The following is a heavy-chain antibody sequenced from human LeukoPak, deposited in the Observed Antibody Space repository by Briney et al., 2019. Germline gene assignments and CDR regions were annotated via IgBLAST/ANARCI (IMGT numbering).Heavy chain of an antibody. J-gene: IGHJ4*02. CDR1: GGSFSGYY. V-gene: IGHV4-34*01. CDR2: INHSGST. Sequence: SETLSLTCAVYGGSFSGYYWSWIRQPPGKGLEWIGEINHSGSTNYNPSLKSRVTISVDTSKNQFSLKLSSVTAADTAVYYCARVAVSRDGYNQFDYWGQGTLVSVSS. D-gene: IGHD5-24*01. CDR3: ARVAVSRDGYNQFDY.